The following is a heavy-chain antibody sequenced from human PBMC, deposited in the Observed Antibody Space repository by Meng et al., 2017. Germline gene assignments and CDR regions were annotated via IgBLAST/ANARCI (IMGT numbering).Heavy chain of an antibody. CDR1: GFTFSSYS. CDR3: AKDPYDTSGYYSHY. Sequence: VQLVESGGGVVQHGGSLRLSCAASGFTFSSYSMSWVRQAPGKGLECVAAMTGSGDRTYYTDSVKGRFTISRDNSKNTLYLQMNSLRAEDTAVYYCAKDPYDTSGYYSHYWGQGTLVTVSS. J-gene: IGHJ4*02. V-gene: IGHV3-23*04. CDR2: MTGSGDRT. D-gene: IGHD3-22*01.